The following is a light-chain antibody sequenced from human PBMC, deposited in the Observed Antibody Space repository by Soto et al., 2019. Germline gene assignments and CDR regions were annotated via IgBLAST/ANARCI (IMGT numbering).Light chain of an antibody. CDR3: QQYNSYSRT. CDR2: KAS. J-gene: IGKJ1*01. CDR1: QSISSW. V-gene: IGKV1-5*03. Sequence: DFQVTQSPSTPSASVGDRVTITCRASQSISSWLAWYQQKPGKAPKLLIYKASSLESGVPSRFSGSGSGTEFTLTISSLQPDDFATYYCQQYNSYSRTFGQGTKVEIK.